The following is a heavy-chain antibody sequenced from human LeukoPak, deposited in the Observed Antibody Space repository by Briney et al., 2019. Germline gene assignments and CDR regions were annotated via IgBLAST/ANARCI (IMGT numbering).Heavy chain of an antibody. V-gene: IGHV4-39*01. Sequence: PSETLSLTCTVSGGSISSSSYYWGWIRQPPGKGLEWIVSIYYSGSTYYHPSLKSRVTISVDTSKNQFSLKLSSVTAADTAVYYCARQIGFITMVRGVTAEYFQHWGQGTLVTVSS. CDR3: ARQIGFITMVRGVTAEYFQH. D-gene: IGHD3-10*01. J-gene: IGHJ1*01. CDR1: GGSISSSSYY. CDR2: IYYSGST.